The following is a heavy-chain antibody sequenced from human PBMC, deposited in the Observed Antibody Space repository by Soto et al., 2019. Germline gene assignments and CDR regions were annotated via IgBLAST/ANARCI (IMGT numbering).Heavy chain of an antibody. D-gene: IGHD2-15*01. V-gene: IGHV3-7*03. CDR3: AKNFRYNWNDV. CDR2: IKQDGSEK. CDR1: GFTFSRYW. J-gene: IGHJ5*02. Sequence: GGSLRLSCAASGFTFSRYWMSWVRQAPGKGLEWVANIKQDGSEKYYVDSVKGRFTISRDNAKNSLYLQMNSLRAEDTAVYYYAKNFRYNWNDVWGKETLVTVS.